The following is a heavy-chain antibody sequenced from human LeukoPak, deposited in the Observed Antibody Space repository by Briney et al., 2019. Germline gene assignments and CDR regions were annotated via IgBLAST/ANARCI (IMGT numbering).Heavy chain of an antibody. CDR2: IYSGGST. J-gene: IGHJ6*03. Sequence: GGSLRLSCAASGFTVSSNYMSWVRQAPGKGLEWVSVIYSGGSTYYADSVKGRFTISRDNSKNTLYLQMNSLRAEDTAVYYCARGGGQLPYYCMDVWGIGTTVTVSS. CDR1: GFTVSSNY. V-gene: IGHV3-53*01. D-gene: IGHD1-7*01. CDR3: ARGGGQLPYYCMDV.